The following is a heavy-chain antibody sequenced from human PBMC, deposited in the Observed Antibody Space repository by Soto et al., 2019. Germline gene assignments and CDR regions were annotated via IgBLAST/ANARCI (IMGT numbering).Heavy chain of an antibody. J-gene: IGHJ4*02. CDR1: GVSISSHY. Sequence: SETLSLTCTVSGVSISSHYWSWIRQPPGQGLEWIGYIYYSGSTNYNPSLKSRVTISVDTSKSQFSLRLSSVTAADTAVYFCARLDGYDHYFAYWGQGALVTVSS. CDR3: ARLDGYDHYFAY. V-gene: IGHV4-59*08. D-gene: IGHD5-12*01. CDR2: IYYSGST.